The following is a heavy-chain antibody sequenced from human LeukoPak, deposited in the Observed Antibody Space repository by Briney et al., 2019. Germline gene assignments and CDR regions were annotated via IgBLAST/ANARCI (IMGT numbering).Heavy chain of an antibody. CDR3: ARGAYGDYDY. CDR1: GFTFSSYA. CDR2: ISARGDST. Sequence: GGSLRLSCAASGFTFSSYAVSWVPQAPGKGLEWVSAISARGDSTSYTDSVEGRFTISRDNSKNTLYLQMNSLRGEDTALYYCARGAYGDYDYWGQGTLVTVSS. V-gene: IGHV3-23*01. J-gene: IGHJ4*02. D-gene: IGHD4-17*01.